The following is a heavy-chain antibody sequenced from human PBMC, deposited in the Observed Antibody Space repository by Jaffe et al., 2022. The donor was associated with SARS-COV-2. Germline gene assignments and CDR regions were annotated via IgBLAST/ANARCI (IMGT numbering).Heavy chain of an antibody. V-gene: IGHV3-43*02. D-gene: IGHD1-7*01. CDR1: GFTFDDYA. Sequence: EVQLVESGGGVVQPGGSLRLSCAASGFTFDDYAMHWVRQAPGKGLEWVSLISGDGGSTYYADSVKGRFTISRDNSKNSLYLQMNSLRTEDTALYYCAKDTHRGASWNYVWGYFDYWGQGTLVTVSS. J-gene: IGHJ4*02. CDR2: ISGDGGST. CDR3: AKDTHRGASWNYVWGYFDY.